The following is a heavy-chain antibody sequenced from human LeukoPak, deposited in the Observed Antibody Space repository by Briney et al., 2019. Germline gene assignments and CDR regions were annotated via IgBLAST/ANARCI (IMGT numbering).Heavy chain of an antibody. CDR3: ARDPSSPVLRFLEWLSPSFFDY. D-gene: IGHD3-3*01. CDR2: ISYDGSNK. Sequence: PGRSLRLSCAASGFTFSSYAMHWVRQAPGKGLEWVAVISYDGSNKYYADSVKGRFTISRDNSKNTLYLQMNSLRAEDTAVYYCARDPSSPVLRFLEWLSPSFFDYWGQGTLVTVSS. CDR1: GFTFSSYA. V-gene: IGHV3-30*04. J-gene: IGHJ4*02.